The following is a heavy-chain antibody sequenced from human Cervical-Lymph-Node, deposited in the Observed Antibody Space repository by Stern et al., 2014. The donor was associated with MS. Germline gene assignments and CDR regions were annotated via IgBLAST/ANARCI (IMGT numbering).Heavy chain of an antibody. CDR3: AIVPAAADF. V-gene: IGHV3-30*04. CDR2: ISKDGTDK. D-gene: IGHD6-13*01. J-gene: IGHJ4*02. CDR1: EFSLSTYN. Sequence: VQLVESGGGEVQPGRSLRLSCAASEFSLSTYNVHWVRQAPGKGLEWLAVISKDGTDKYYADSVKGRFTISRDNSRNTIYLQMNSLRAEDTALYHCAIVPAAADFWGQGTQVTVSS.